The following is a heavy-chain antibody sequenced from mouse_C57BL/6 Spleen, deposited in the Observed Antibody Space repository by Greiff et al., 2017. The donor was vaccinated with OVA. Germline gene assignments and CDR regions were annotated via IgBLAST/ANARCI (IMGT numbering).Heavy chain of an antibody. CDR2: IYPGDGDT. CDR3: ARALPFTTVNDYYAMDY. CDR1: GYAFSSYW. Sequence: VQLQQSGAELVKPGASVKISCKASGYAFSSYWMNWVKQRPGKGLEWIGQIYPGDGDTNYNGKFKGKATLTADKSSSTAYMQLSSLTSEDSAVYFCARALPFTTVNDYYAMDYWGQGTSVTVSS. V-gene: IGHV1-80*01. D-gene: IGHD1-1*01. J-gene: IGHJ4*01.